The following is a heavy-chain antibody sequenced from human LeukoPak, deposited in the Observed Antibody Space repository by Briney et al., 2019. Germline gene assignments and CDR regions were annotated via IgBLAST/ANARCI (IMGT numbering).Heavy chain of an antibody. CDR2: IYYSGST. D-gene: IGHD3-22*01. J-gene: IGHJ4*02. Sequence: SETLSLTCTVSGGSISSYYWSWIRQPPGKGLEWIGYIYYSGSTYYNPSLKSRVTISVDTSKNQFSLKLSSVTAADTAVYYCARGGWNKFDYWGQGTLVTVSS. CDR1: GGSISSYY. V-gene: IGHV4-59*01. CDR3: ARGGWNKFDY.